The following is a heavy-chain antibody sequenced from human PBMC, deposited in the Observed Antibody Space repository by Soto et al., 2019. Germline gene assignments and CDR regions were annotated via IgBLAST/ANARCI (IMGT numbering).Heavy chain of an antibody. CDR1: GGSIGPYY. D-gene: IGHD2-8*02. Sequence: QVQLQESGPGLVKPSETLSLTCTVSGGSIGPYYWSWIRQPPGKGLEWIGYINYSGGTSYSPSLNSRVIISADTSKTQFSLKLTSVTAADTAIYYCARQGGHLYWFFDSWGQGTLVTVSS. CDR3: ARQGGHLYWFFDS. CDR2: INYSGGT. J-gene: IGHJ4*02. V-gene: IGHV4-59*01.